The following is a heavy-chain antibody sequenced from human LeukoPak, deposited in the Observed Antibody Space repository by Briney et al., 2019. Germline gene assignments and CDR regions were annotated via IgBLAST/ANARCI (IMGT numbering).Heavy chain of an antibody. CDR2: ISGYNGNT. D-gene: IGHD2-2*01. V-gene: IGHV1-18*01. CDR3: ARDRSTAAYEY. CDR1: GYTFTRYG. Sequence: ASVKVSCKASGYTFTRYGTSGVRQAPGQGPEWMGWISGYNGNTNYAQKFQGRVTMTTDTTTSTAYMEVRGLRSGDTAIYYCARDRSTAAYEYWGQGTLVTVSS. J-gene: IGHJ4*02.